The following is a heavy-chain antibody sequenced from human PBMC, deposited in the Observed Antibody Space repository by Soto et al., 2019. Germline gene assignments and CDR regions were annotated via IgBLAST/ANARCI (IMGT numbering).Heavy chain of an antibody. D-gene: IGHD4-17*01. V-gene: IGHV4-34*01. Sequence: SETLSLTCAVYGGSFSGYYWSWIRQPPGKGLEWIGEINHSGSTNYNPSLKSRVTISVDTSKNQFSLKLSSVTAADTAVYYCARGLPVRFDYWGPGTRVNVAS. CDR3: ARGLPVRFDY. CDR1: GGSFSGYY. CDR2: INHSGST. J-gene: IGHJ4*02.